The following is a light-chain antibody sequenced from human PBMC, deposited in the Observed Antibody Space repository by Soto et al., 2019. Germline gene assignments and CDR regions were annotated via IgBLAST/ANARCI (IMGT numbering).Light chain of an antibody. Sequence: AIQLTQSPSSLSASVGDRVTITCRASQGISSGLAWNQQKPWRAPELLIYDASTLEIGVPSRFSGSASGTDFTLTISGLQPEDFATYDCQQFNSYPLTFGQGTKLQI. V-gene: IGKV1-13*02. CDR3: QQFNSYPLT. CDR2: DAS. CDR1: QGISSG. J-gene: IGKJ2*01.